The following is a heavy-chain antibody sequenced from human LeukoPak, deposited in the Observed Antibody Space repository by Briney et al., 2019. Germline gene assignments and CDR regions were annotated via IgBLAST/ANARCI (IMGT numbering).Heavy chain of an antibody. CDR2: IGTAGDT. CDR3: ARGLRRHGQQLGYFDY. Sequence: PGGSLRLSCAASGFTFSSHAMSWVRQATGKGLEWVSAIGTAGDTYYRGSVKGRFTLSRENAKNSLYLQMNSLRAGDTAVYYCARGLRRHGQQLGYFDYWGQGTLVTVSS. D-gene: IGHD6-13*01. J-gene: IGHJ4*02. CDR1: GFTFSSHA. V-gene: IGHV3-13*01.